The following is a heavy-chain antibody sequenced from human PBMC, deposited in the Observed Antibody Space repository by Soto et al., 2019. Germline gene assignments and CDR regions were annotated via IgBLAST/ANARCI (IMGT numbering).Heavy chain of an antibody. CDR3: ARLREYSSSSGVVHYYYGMDV. J-gene: IGHJ6*02. V-gene: IGHV2-70*01. D-gene: IGHD6-6*01. CDR2: IDWDDDK. Sequence: SGPTLVKPTQTLTLTCTFSGFSLSTSGMCVSWIRQPPGKALEWLALIDWDDDKYYSTSLKTRLTISKDTSKNQVVLTMTHMDPVDTATYYCARLREYSSSSGVVHYYYGMDVWGQGTTVTVSS. CDR1: GFSLSTSGMC.